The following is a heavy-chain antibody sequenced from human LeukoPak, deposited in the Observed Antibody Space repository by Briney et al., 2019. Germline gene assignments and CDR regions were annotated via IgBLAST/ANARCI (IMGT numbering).Heavy chain of an antibody. D-gene: IGHD3-22*01. J-gene: IGHJ3*01. CDR3: ARDPKYYYDSSGFF. V-gene: IGHV3-48*04. CDR1: GFTFSIYS. Sequence: GGSLRLSCAASGFTFSIYSMNWVRQAPGKGLEWVSYISSSGSTIYYADSVKGRFTISRDNAKNSLYLQMNSLRAEDTAVYYCARDPKYYYDSSGFFWGQGTMVTVSS. CDR2: ISSSGSTI.